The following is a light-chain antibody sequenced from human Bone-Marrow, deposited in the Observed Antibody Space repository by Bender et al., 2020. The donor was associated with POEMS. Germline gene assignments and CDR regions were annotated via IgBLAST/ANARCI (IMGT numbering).Light chain of an antibody. Sequence: QSALTQPASVSGSPGQSITISCTGTSSDVGSYNLVSWYQHHPGKAPKLIIYEVSTRPSGISDRFSGSKSANTASLTISGLQAEDEADYFCCSYASSGTLLFGGGTKLTVL. CDR1: SSDVGSYNL. V-gene: IGLV2-23*01. CDR2: EVS. CDR3: CSYASSGTLL. J-gene: IGLJ2*01.